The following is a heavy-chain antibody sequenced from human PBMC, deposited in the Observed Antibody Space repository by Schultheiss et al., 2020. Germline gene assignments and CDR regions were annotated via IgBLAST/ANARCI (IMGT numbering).Heavy chain of an antibody. CDR3: ARAPPIIMITQRDWFDP. CDR1: GFTFSSYA. V-gene: IGHV3-33*08. Sequence: GGSLRLSCAASGFTFSSYAMSWVRQAPGKGLEWVAVIWYDGSNKYYADSVKGRFTISRDNSKNTLYLQMNSLRAEDTAVYYCARAPPIIMITQRDWFDPWGQGTRGNGSA. J-gene: IGHJ5*02. D-gene: IGHD3-16*01. CDR2: IWYDGSNK.